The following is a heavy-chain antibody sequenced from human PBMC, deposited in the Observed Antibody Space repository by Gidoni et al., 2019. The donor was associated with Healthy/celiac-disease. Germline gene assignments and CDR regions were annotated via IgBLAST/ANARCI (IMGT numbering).Heavy chain of an antibody. CDR2: IYYSGST. Sequence: QLQLQESGPGLVKPSETLSLTCTVSGGSISSSSYYWGWIRQPPGKGLEWIGSIYYSGSTYYNPSLKSRVTISVDTSKNQFSLKLSSVTAADTAVYYCARESAARHNWFDPWGQGTLVTVSS. CDR1: GGSISSSSYY. CDR3: ARESAARHNWFDP. J-gene: IGHJ5*02. D-gene: IGHD6-6*01. V-gene: IGHV4-39*01.